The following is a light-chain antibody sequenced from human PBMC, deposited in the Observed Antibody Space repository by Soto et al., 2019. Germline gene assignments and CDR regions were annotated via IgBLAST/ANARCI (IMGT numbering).Light chain of an antibody. CDR3: QQFGTSPRYT. Sequence: EILLTQSPGTLSLSPGERATLSCRTSQRVGSTYLAWYQQKPGQAPRLLIYEASRRATGIPDRFSGSGSGTDFTLTISRLEPEDFAVYYCQQFGTSPRYTFGQGTKLEI. J-gene: IGKJ2*01. V-gene: IGKV3-20*01. CDR1: QRVGSTY. CDR2: EAS.